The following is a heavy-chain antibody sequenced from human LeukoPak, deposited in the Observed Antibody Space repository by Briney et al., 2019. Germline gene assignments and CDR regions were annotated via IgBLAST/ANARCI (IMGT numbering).Heavy chain of an antibody. J-gene: IGHJ4*02. CDR2: ISWDGGGT. D-gene: IGHD2-2*02. CDR3: AKDYQGYCSSTSCYTGGSLDY. V-gene: IGHV3-43*01. CDR1: GFTFDDYT. Sequence: GGSLRLSCAASGFTFDDYTMHWVRQAPGKGLEWVSLISWDGGGTYYADSVKGRFTISRDNSKNSLYLQMNSLRTEDTALYYCAKDYQGYCSSTSCYTGGSLDYWGQGTLVTVSS.